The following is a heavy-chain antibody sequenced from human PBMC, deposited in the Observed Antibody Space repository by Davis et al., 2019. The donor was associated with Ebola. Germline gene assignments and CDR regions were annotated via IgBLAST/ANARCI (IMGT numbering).Heavy chain of an antibody. CDR3: ARGMSVTTANYVV. J-gene: IGHJ4*02. Sequence: PGGSLRLSCVGSGIPFNSYSMNWVRQTPGKGLEWVSSISISSSYLYYADSLKGRFTISRDNAKNSLYLHMHSLRVDDTAIYYCARGMSVTTANYVVWGQGTLVTVSS. D-gene: IGHD4-11*01. CDR1: GIPFNSYS. V-gene: IGHV3-21*01. CDR2: ISISSSYL.